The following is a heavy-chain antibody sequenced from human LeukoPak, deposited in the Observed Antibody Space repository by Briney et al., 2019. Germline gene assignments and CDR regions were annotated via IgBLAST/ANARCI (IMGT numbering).Heavy chain of an antibody. Sequence: GGSLRLSCAASGFTFSSYGLHWVRQAPGKGLEWVAVVSYDGSNKFYADSVKGRFTISRDNSKNTLYLQMNSLRAEDTAVYYCAKALSGWGPYYYYGMDVWGQGTTVTVS. CDR3: AKALSGWGPYYYYGMDV. CDR2: VSYDGSNK. CDR1: GFTFSSYG. J-gene: IGHJ6*02. D-gene: IGHD6-19*01. V-gene: IGHV3-30*18.